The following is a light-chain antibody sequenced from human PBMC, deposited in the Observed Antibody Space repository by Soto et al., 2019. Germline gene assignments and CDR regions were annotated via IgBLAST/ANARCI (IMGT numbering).Light chain of an antibody. CDR1: QSVSSY. CDR3: QQRSNWPVLT. V-gene: IGKV3-11*01. J-gene: IGKJ4*01. CDR2: DAS. Sequence: EIVLTQSPATLSLSPGERATLSCRASQSVSSYLAWYQQKPGQAPRLLLYDASNRATGIPARFSGIGSGTDFTLTISSLEPENFAVYYCQQRSNWPVLTFGGGTKVAIK.